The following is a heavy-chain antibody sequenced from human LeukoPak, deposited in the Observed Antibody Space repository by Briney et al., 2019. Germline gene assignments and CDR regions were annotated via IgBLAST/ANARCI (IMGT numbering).Heavy chain of an antibody. J-gene: IGHJ3*02. V-gene: IGHV4-34*01. CDR3: AREVQHYAGSVYDHDAFDI. D-gene: IGHD3-22*01. CDR2: INHSGST. CDR1: GGSFSGHY. Sequence: SETLSLTCAVYGGSFSGHYWSWIRQPPGKGLEWIGEINHSGSTNYNPSLKSRVTILVDTSKNQFSLKLSSVTAADTPVYYCAREVQHYAGSVYDHDAFDIWGQGTMVTVSS.